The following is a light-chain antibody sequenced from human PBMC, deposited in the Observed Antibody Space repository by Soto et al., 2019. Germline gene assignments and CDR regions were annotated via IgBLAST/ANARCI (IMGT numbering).Light chain of an antibody. CDR3: QQRSNWPPA. Sequence: EIAMTQSPGTLSLSPGERATLSCRASQSVSGFLVWSQQKPGQAPRVLIYDASNRATGIPARFSGSGSGTDFTLTISSLEPEDFAVYYCQQRSNWPPAFGQGTRLEIK. CDR1: QSVSGF. CDR2: DAS. V-gene: IGKV3-11*01. J-gene: IGKJ5*01.